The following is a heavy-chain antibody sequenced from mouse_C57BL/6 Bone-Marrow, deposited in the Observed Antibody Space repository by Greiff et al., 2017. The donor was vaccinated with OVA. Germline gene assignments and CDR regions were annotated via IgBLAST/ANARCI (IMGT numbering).Heavy chain of an antibody. Sequence: VQLVESGAELVKPGASVKMSCKASGYTFTTYPIEWMKQNHGKSLEWIGNFHPYNDDTKYNEKFKGKATLTVEKSSSTVYLELSRLTSDDSAVYYCARGDYDKNWYFDVWGTGTTVTVSS. CDR2: FHPYNDDT. D-gene: IGHD2-4*01. CDR1: GYTFTTYP. CDR3: ARGDYDKNWYFDV. V-gene: IGHV1-47*01. J-gene: IGHJ1*03.